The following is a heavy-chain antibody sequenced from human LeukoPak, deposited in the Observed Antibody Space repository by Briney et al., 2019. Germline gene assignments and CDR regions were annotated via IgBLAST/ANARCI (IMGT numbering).Heavy chain of an antibody. J-gene: IGHJ4*02. CDR2: IKHDGSDK. CDR3: ARGRY. V-gene: IGHV3-7*01. Sequence: TGGSLRLSCAASGFTFSSHAMSWVRQAPGKGLEWVANIKHDGSDKYYVDSVKGRFTISRDNAKNSLYLQMNSLRAEDTAVYYCARGRYWGQGTLVTVSS. CDR1: GFTFSSHA.